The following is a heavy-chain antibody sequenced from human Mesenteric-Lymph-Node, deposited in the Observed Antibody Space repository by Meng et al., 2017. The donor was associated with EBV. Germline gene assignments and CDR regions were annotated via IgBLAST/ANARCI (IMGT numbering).Heavy chain of an antibody. CDR3: ARRGKVGAGY. Sequence: VQLKQWGAGLLKPSETLSLTCAVYGGSFSGYYWSWIRQPPGKGLEWIGEINHSGSTNYNPSLKSRVTISVDTSKNQFSLKLSSVTAADTAVYYCARRGKVGAGYWGQGTLVTVSS. V-gene: IGHV4-34*01. D-gene: IGHD1-26*01. CDR1: GGSFSGYY. CDR2: INHSGST. J-gene: IGHJ4*02.